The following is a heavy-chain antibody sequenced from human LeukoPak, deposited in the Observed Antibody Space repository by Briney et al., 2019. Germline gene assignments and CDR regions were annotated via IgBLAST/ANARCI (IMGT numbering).Heavy chain of an antibody. CDR2: ISYSGNT. J-gene: IGHJ5*02. D-gene: IGHD4-23*01. CDR1: GGSISSTNYY. CDR3: ARDNSVEDTAWWFDP. Sequence: PSETLSLTCNVSGGSISSTNYYWGWIRQPPGKGLEWIGSISYSGNTDYNPSLKSRVTMSVDTSKSQFSLNLSSVTAADTAVYYCARDNSVEDTAWWFDPWGQGTLVTVSS. V-gene: IGHV4-39*07.